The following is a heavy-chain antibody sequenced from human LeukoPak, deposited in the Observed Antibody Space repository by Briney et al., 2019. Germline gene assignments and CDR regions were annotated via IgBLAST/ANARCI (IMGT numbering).Heavy chain of an antibody. CDR2: SYHSGST. CDR3: ARDSSDFWSALEGQFDP. D-gene: IGHD3-3*01. V-gene: IGHV4-38-2*02. Sequence: PSETLSLTCTVSGYSISSGYYWGWIRQPPGKGLEWIGSSYHSGSTYYNPSLKSRVTISVDTSKNQFSLKLSSVTAADTAVYYCARDSSDFWSALEGQFDPWGQGTLVTVSS. J-gene: IGHJ5*02. CDR1: GYSISSGYY.